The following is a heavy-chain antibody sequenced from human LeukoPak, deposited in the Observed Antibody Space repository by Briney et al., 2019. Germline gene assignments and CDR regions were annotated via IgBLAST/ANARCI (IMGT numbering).Heavy chain of an antibody. CDR1: GFIVSDYY. V-gene: IGHV3-66*03. D-gene: IGHD3/OR15-3a*01. J-gene: IGHJ5*02. Sequence: GGSLRLSCAVSGFIVSDYYMSWVRQAPGKGLEWVALIRDSGEAFYADFVRGRFAISRDESENTLYLQMNSLRVEDTAVYFCARDRAALQDWVEFDPWGQGTPVIVSS. CDR3: ARDRAALQDWVEFDP. CDR2: IRDSGEA.